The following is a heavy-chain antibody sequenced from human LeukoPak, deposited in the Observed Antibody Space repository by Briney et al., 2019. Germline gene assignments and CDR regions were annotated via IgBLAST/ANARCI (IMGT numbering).Heavy chain of an antibody. Sequence: GGSLRLSCAASGFTFSSYAMSWVRQAPGEGLEWVSAISGSGGSTYYADSVKGRFTISRDNSKNTLYLQMNSLRAEDTAVYYCATDCSGGSCYRNYFDYWGQGTLVTVSS. CDR1: GFTFSSYA. V-gene: IGHV3-23*01. CDR3: ATDCSGGSCYRNYFDY. J-gene: IGHJ4*02. CDR2: ISGSGGST. D-gene: IGHD2-15*01.